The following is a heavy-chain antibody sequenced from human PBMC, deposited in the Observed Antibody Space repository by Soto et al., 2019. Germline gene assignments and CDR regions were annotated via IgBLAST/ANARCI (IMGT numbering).Heavy chain of an antibody. CDR3: ARFVRYSSGWYGTQYYFDY. V-gene: IGHV4-59*01. Sequence: SETLSLTCTVSGGSISSYYWSWIRQPPGKGLEWIGYIYYSGSTNYNPSLKSRVTISVDTSKNQFSLKLSSVTAADTAVYYCARFVRYSSGWYGTQYYFDYWGQGTLVTVSS. D-gene: IGHD6-19*01. CDR2: IYYSGST. J-gene: IGHJ4*02. CDR1: GGSISSYY.